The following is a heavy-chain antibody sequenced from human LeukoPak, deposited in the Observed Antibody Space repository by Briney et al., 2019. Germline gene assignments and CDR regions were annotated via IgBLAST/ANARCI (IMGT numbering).Heavy chain of an antibody. V-gene: IGHV4-31*03. CDR2: IYYSGST. CDR3: ARVEYSSSAAIDY. D-gene: IGHD6-6*01. J-gene: IGHJ4*02. CDR1: GGSISSGGYY. Sequence: KASETLSLTCTVSGGSISSGGYYWGWIRQHPGKGLEWIGYIYYSGSTYYNPSLKSRVTISVDTSKNQFSLKLSSVTAADTAVYYCARVEYSSSAAIDYWGQGTLVTVSS.